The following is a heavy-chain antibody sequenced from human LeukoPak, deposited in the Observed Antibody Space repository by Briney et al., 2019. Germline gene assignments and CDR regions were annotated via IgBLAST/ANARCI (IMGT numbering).Heavy chain of an antibody. Sequence: GGSLRLSCAASGFTFSSYSMNWVRQAPGKGLEWVSYISSSSSTIYYADSVKGRFTISRDNSKNTLYLQMNSLRAEDAAVYYCAKAPVTSCRGAFCYPFDSWGQGTLVTVSS. CDR3: AKAPVTSCRGAFCYPFDS. V-gene: IGHV3-48*01. J-gene: IGHJ4*02. CDR1: GFTFSSYS. CDR2: ISSSSSTI. D-gene: IGHD2-15*01.